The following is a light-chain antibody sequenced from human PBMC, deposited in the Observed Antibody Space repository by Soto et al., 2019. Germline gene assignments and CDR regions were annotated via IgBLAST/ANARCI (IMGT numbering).Light chain of an antibody. CDR3: QQYNNWLPFT. CDR2: GAS. Sequence: ELVLTQSPATLSVSPGERATLSCRASQSVSSNLAWYQQKPGQAPRLLIYGASTRATGIPDRFSGSGSGTEFTLTISSLQSEDFAVYYCQQYNNWLPFTFGPGTKVDIK. J-gene: IGKJ3*01. CDR1: QSVSSN. V-gene: IGKV3D-15*01.